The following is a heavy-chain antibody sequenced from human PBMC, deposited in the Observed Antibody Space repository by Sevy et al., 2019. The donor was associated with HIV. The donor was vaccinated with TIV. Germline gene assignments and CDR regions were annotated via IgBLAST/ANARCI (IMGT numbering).Heavy chain of an antibody. J-gene: IGHJ6*02. CDR2: ISAYNGNT. V-gene: IGHV1-18*01. CDR1: GYTFTSYG. D-gene: IGHD5-18*01. Sequence: ASVKVSCKASGYTFTSYGISWVRQAPGQGLEWMGWISAYNGNTNYAQTLQGRVTMTTDTSTSTAYMELRSLRSDDTAVYYCAREDSGYSYGYGSYYGMDVWGQGTTVTVSS. CDR3: AREDSGYSYGYGSYYGMDV.